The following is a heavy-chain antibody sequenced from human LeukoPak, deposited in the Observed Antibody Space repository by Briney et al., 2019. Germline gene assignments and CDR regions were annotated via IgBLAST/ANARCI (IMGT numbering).Heavy chain of an antibody. D-gene: IGHD6-13*01. CDR2: TTSSGNK. CDR3: ARDRGSAAAGTWYYAMDV. V-gene: IGHV3-48*03. CDR1: EFIFSSFE. Sequence: PGGSLRLSCAASEFIFSSFEVNWVRQAPGKGLEWVSSTTSSGNKHYADAVKGRFTSSRDNAKNSAYLQMNSLRVEDTAVYYCARDRGSAAAGTWYYAMDVWGQGTTVTVSS. J-gene: IGHJ6*02.